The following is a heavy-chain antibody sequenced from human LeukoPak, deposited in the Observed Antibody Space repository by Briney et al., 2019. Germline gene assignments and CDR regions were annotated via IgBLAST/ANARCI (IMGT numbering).Heavy chain of an antibody. V-gene: IGHV3-23*01. D-gene: IGHD6-13*01. CDR1: GFTFSSYA. J-gene: IGHJ4*02. CDR2: ISGSGGST. CDR3: AKSLGHRKPGIAVAGRDY. Sequence: GGSLRLSCAASGFTFSSYAMSWVRQAPGKGLEWVSAISGSGGSTYYADSVKGRFTISRDNSKNTLYLQMNSLRAEDTAVYYCAKSLGHRKPGIAVAGRDYWGQGSLVTVSS.